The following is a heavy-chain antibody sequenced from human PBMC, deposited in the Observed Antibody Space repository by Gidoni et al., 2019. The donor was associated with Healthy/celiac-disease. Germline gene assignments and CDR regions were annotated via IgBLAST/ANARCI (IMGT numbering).Heavy chain of an antibody. CDR3: AKDRRNYYDSSAYSDY. Sequence: EVQLLESGGGLVQPGGARRLSCAASGVTFSSYAMSWVRQAPGKGLAWGSAISGSGGSTYYADSVKGRFTISRDNSKNPLSLQMNSLRAEDTAVYYCAKDRRNYYDSSAYSDYWGQGTLVTVSS. D-gene: IGHD3-22*01. V-gene: IGHV3-23*01. CDR2: ISGSGGST. J-gene: IGHJ4*02. CDR1: GVTFSSYA.